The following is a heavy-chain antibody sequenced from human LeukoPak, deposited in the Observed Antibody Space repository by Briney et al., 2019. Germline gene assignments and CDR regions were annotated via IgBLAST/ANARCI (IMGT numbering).Heavy chain of an antibody. CDR3: ARDAQQLAYGDNWFDP. V-gene: IGHV3-30*03. Sequence: PGTSLRLSCVASAFTFNDHGMDWVRQAPGKGLEWVAVIASDGGVKHYADSVKGRFTLSRDNAKNSLYLQMNSLRAEDTAVYYCARDAQQLAYGDNWFDPWGQGTLVTVSS. J-gene: IGHJ5*02. D-gene: IGHD6-13*01. CDR1: AFTFNDHG. CDR2: IASDGGVK.